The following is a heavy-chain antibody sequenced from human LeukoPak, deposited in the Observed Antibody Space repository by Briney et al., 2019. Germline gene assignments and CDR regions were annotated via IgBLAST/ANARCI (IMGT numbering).Heavy chain of an antibody. CDR2: INTNTGNP. J-gene: IGHJ4*02. V-gene: IGHV7-4-1*02. Sequence: ASVKVSCKASGYTFTGYYMHWVRQAPGQGLEWMGWINTNTGNPTYAQDFTGRYVFSLGTSVSTAYLLISSLKAEDTAVYYCARIYYNSSGLSDYWGQGSLVTVSS. D-gene: IGHD3-22*01. CDR3: ARIYYNSSGLSDY. CDR1: GYTFTGYY.